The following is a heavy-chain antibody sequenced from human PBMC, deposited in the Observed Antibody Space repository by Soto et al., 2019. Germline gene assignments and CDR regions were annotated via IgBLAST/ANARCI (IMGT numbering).Heavy chain of an antibody. CDR2: ISSSGTTI. J-gene: IGHJ4*02. CDR3: ARNDPRCNGDCKSY. D-gene: IGHD2-21*02. Sequence: PGGSLRLSCAASGFTFSDYEMNWVRQVPGKGLEWVSYISSSGTTIYYGEFVKARFTISRDNGENSLYLQMNSMREDEKAVYYRARNDPRCNGDCKSYWGRGSLFTVSS. V-gene: IGHV3-48*03. CDR1: GFTFSDYE.